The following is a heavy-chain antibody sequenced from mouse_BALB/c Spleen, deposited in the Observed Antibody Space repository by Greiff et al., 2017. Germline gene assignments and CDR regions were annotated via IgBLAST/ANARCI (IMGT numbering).Heavy chain of an antibody. Sequence: EVKVEESGGGLVKPGGSLKLSCAASGFTFSSYTMSWVRQTPEKRLEWVATISSGGSYTYYPDSVKGRFTISRDNAKNTLYLQMSSLKSEDTAMYYCTRGYYGSSEGYWGQGTTLTVSS. J-gene: IGHJ2*01. D-gene: IGHD1-1*01. CDR2: ISSGGSYT. V-gene: IGHV5-6-4*01. CDR1: GFTFSSYT. CDR3: TRGYYGSSEGY.